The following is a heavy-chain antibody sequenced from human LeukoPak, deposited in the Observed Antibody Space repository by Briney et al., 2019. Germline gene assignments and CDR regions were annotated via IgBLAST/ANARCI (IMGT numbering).Heavy chain of an antibody. CDR1: GDSISSGDYY. V-gene: IGHV4-30-4*08. CDR2: IYYSGST. D-gene: IGHD4-23*01. CDR3: ARRPSTVEGAFDI. Sequence: SQTLSLTCTVSGDSISSGDYYWSWIRQPPGKGLEWIGYIYYSGSTYYNPSLKSRVTISVDTSKNQFSLKLSSVTAADTAVYYCARRPSTVEGAFDIWGQGTMVTVSS. J-gene: IGHJ3*02.